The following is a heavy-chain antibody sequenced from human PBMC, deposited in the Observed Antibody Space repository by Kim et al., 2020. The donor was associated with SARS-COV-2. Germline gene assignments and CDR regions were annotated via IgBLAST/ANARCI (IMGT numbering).Heavy chain of an antibody. J-gene: IGHJ5*02. V-gene: IGHV4-34*01. D-gene: IGHD6-13*01. CDR1: GGSFSGYY. CDR2: INHCGST. CDR3: AKGGGCSWYRRWWFDA. Sequence: SETLSLTCAVYGGSFSGYYCSWIRNPPRKGMEWIGEINHCGSTNYYPSPKSRVTISVDTSKNQFSLKLSPVTAADAAVYYCAKGGGCSWYRRWWFDAWGQGTLVTVSS.